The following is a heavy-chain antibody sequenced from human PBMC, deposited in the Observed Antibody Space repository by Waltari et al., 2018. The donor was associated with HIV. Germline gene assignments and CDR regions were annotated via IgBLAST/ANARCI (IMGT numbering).Heavy chain of an antibody. CDR1: GFTFTSSA. J-gene: IGHJ4*02. Sequence: QMQLVQSGPEVKKPGTSVKVSCKASGFTFTSSAVQWVRQARGQRLEWMGWIVWSIGNTNYAQKFPERVTITRGMARSTAYMELSSLRSEDTAVYYCAAAYYYDSSGYYPFDYWGQGTLVTVSS. D-gene: IGHD3-22*01. V-gene: IGHV1-58*01. CDR3: AAAYYYDSSGYYPFDY. CDR2: IVWSIGNT.